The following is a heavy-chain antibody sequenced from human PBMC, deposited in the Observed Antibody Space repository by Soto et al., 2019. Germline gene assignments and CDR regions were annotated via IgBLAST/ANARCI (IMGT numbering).Heavy chain of an antibody. CDR1: GFTFSSYA. V-gene: IGHV3-23*01. J-gene: IGHJ6*02. CDR2: ISGSGGST. CDR3: ANVLGQYYDFWSGYYPNHYYYYYGMDV. D-gene: IGHD3-3*01. Sequence: PWGSLRLSCAASGFTFSSYAIIFFRHSPLKGLEWVSAISGSGGSTYYADSVKGRFTISRDNSKNTLYLQMNSLRAEDTAVYYCANVLGQYYDFWSGYYPNHYYYYYGMDVWGQGTTVTVSS.